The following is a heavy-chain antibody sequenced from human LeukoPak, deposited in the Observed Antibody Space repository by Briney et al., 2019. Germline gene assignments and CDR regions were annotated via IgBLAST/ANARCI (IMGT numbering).Heavy chain of an antibody. J-gene: IGHJ4*02. D-gene: IGHD6-19*01. V-gene: IGHV4-39*01. CDR2: ISYIGNT. CDR1: GGSISRSNYF. Sequence: PSETLSLTCTVSGGSISRSNYFWGWIRQPPGKGLEWIGSISYIGNTYYNPSLESRLAISVDTSRNQFSLKLSSVTAADTAVYYCARRGGSGWYHDYWGQGTLVTVSS. CDR3: ARRGGSGWYHDY.